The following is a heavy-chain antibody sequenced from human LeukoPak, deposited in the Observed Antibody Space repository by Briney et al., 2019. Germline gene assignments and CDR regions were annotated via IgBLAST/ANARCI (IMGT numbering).Heavy chain of an antibody. CDR3: ASPNPGGQLVYYYGMDV. Sequence: SETLSLTCTVSGGSISSYYWSWIRQPPEKGLEWIGEINHSGSTNYNPSLKSRVTISVDTSKNQFSLKLISVTAADTAVYYCASPNPGGQLVYYYGMDVWGQGTTVTVSS. CDR2: INHSGST. D-gene: IGHD6-6*01. CDR1: GGSISSYY. J-gene: IGHJ6*02. V-gene: IGHV4-34*01.